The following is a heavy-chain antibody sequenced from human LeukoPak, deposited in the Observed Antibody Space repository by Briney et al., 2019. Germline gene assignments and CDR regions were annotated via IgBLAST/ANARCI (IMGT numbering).Heavy chain of an antibody. D-gene: IGHD3-9*01. J-gene: IGHJ6*02. CDR2: IKQDGSEK. Sequence: GGSLRLSCAASGFTFSSYWMSWVRRAPGKGLEWVANIKQDGSEKYYVDSVKGRFTISRDNAKNSLYLQMNSLRAEDTAVYYCARGFALRYFDWSYGMDVWGQGTTVTVSS. V-gene: IGHV3-7*01. CDR1: GFTFSSYW. CDR3: ARGFALRYFDWSYGMDV.